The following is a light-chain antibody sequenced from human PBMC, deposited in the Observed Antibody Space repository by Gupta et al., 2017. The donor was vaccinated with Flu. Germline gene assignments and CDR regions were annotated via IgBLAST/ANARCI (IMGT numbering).Light chain of an antibody. Sequence: IVMTQSPATLSVSPGEGATLFCRASQSVSNNLAWYQQKPVQPPRLVIYGASTRATGIPARFSGSGSGTEFTLTISSLQSEDFAVYYCQQYNNWPPLTFAGGTKVEIK. CDR1: QSVSNN. CDR3: QQYNNWPPLT. V-gene: IGKV3-15*01. J-gene: IGKJ4*01. CDR2: GAS.